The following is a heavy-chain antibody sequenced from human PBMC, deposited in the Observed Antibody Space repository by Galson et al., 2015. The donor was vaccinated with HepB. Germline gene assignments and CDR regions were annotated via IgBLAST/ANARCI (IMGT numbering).Heavy chain of an antibody. CDR3: ARVFGRPWFGGLPDY. Sequence: SLRLSCAASGFTFSSYAMHWVRQAPGKGLEWVAVISYDGSNKYYADSVKGRFTISRDNSKNTLYLQMNSLRAEETAVYYCARVFGRPWFGGLPDYWGQGTLVTVSS. CDR1: GFTFSSYA. V-gene: IGHV3-30-3*01. J-gene: IGHJ4*02. CDR2: ISYDGSNK. D-gene: IGHD3-10*01.